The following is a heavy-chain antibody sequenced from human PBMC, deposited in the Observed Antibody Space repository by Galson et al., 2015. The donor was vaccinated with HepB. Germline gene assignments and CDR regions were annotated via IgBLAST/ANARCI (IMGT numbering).Heavy chain of an antibody. D-gene: IGHD1-1*01. V-gene: IGHV1-69*04. CDR2: IIPILGIA. CDR3: ARDPTVSRIRTYNWFDP. J-gene: IGHJ5*02. CDR1: GGTFSSYA. Sequence: SVKVSCKASGGTFSSYAISWVRQAPGQGLEWMGRIIPILGIANYAQKFQGRVTITADKSTSTAYMELSSLRSEDTAVYYCARDPTVSRIRTYNWFDPWGQGTLVTASS.